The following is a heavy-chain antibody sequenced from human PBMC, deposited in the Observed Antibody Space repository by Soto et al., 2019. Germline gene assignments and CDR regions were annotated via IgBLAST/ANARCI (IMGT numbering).Heavy chain of an antibody. CDR3: ARGGEGGVLVPAATLGCFDY. CDR2: INHGGST. Sequence: QVQLQQWGAGLLKPSETLSLTCAVYGGSFSGYYWSWIRQPPGKGLEWIGEINHGGSTNYNPSFSSRVTISVDTSKNQFSIKLSSVTAADTAVYYCARGGEGGVLVPAATLGCFDYWGPGTLVTVSS. D-gene: IGHD2-2*01. V-gene: IGHV4-34*01. J-gene: IGHJ4*02. CDR1: GGSFSGYY.